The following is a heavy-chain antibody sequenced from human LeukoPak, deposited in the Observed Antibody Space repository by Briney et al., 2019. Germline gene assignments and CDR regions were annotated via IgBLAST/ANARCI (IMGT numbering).Heavy chain of an antibody. Sequence: SETLSLTCSVSGTSITPYSWSWIRQPPGRGLEWIGYFYTSGNTHQNPSLKSRVTMSIDASKNQFSLRLSSMTAADTAVYYCARHRAEMATITDDTFDMWGQGTMATVSS. J-gene: IGHJ3*02. CDR1: GTSITPYS. CDR3: ARHRAEMATITDDTFDM. V-gene: IGHV4-4*09. CDR2: FYTSGNT. D-gene: IGHD5-24*01.